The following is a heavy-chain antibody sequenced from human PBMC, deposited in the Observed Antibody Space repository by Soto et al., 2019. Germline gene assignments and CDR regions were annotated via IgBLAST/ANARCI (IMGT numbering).Heavy chain of an antibody. CDR1: GGSISSSYW. CDR2: IYHGGST. J-gene: IGHJ4*02. V-gene: IGHV4-4*02. CDR3: VTSLNYDFWRDGGRHYYFDY. D-gene: IGHD3-3*01. Sequence: QVQLQESGPGLVTPSGTLSLTCAVSGGSISSSYWWNWVRQPPGKGLEWIGKIYHGGSTNYNPSRQNRVTIAVDKSNNQFSLRLSSVTAADTAVYFCVTSLNYDFWRDGGRHYYFDYWGQGTLVTVSS.